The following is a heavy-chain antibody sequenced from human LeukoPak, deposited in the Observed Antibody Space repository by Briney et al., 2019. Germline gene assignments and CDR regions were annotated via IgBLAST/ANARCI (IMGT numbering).Heavy chain of an antibody. CDR3: ARDRAMPTAPGYWFDP. CDR1: GDSITTYF. V-gene: IGHV4-59*01. Sequence: PSETLSLTCTVSGDSITTYFWSWIRQPPGKGLEWIGYIYYSGTTNYNPSLKSRVTISVDTSKSQVSLKLSSVTAADTAVYYCARDRAMPTAPGYWFDPWGQEPWSPSPQ. CDR2: IYYSGTT. J-gene: IGHJ5*02. D-gene: IGHD2-2*01.